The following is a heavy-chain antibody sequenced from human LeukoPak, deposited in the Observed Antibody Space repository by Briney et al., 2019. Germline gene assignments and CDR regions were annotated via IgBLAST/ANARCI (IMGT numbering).Heavy chain of an antibody. Sequence: PGGSLRLSCAASGLSVSSYAMTWARQAPVKGLEWVSAISGDGTRTYYADSVKGWFTISRDNSKNTLYLEMSSLRVEDTAIYYCAKWPEGAMDYFDYWGQRTLVTVSS. V-gene: IGHV3-23*01. CDR3: AKWPEGAMDYFDY. CDR2: ISGDGTRT. CDR1: GLSVSSYA. J-gene: IGHJ4*02. D-gene: IGHD3-16*01.